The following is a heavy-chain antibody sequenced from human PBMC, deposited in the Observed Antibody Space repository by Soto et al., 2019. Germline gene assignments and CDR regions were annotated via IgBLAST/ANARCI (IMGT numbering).Heavy chain of an antibody. CDR3: NSYPVILGGHTPL. J-gene: IGHJ4*01. D-gene: IGHD3-9*01. Sequence: EVQLVESGGGLVQPGGSLRLSCAASGFSITNTWMHWVRQAPGKGLEWVGRVKSTADGGIADYAAPVKGRFTVSRDDSKNTHYLQMNSLKMEDTAVYYCNSYPVILGGHTPLWGHGTLVTVSS. V-gene: IGHV3-15*07. CDR2: VKSTADGGIA. CDR1: GFSITNTW.